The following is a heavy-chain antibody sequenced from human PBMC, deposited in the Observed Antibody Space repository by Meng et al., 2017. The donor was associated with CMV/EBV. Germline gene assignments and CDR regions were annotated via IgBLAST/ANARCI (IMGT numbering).Heavy chain of an antibody. CDR3: ASGVAGTSFDWFDP. J-gene: IGHJ5*02. CDR1: GFTFSSYS. Sequence: GESLKISCAASGFTFSSYSMNWVRQAPGKGLKWVSSISSSSSYIYYADSVKGRFTISRDNAKNSLYLQMNSLRAEDTAVYYCASGVAGTSFDWFDPWGQGTLVTVSS. D-gene: IGHD6-19*01. V-gene: IGHV3-21*01. CDR2: ISSSSSYI.